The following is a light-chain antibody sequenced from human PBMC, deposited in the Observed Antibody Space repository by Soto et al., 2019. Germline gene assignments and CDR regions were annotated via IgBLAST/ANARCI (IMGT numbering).Light chain of an antibody. CDR2: AAS. V-gene: IGKV1-39*01. J-gene: IGKJ1*01. CDR1: QSISRF. Sequence: DIPMIQSSSSLSASVGDRVTITCRASQSISRFLTWYQQKAGKAPKLLIYAASSLQSGVPSRFSGSVSGTDFTLTISSLKNEDGASYYCQQNFSTTPTFGQGTKVDIK. CDR3: QQNFSTTPT.